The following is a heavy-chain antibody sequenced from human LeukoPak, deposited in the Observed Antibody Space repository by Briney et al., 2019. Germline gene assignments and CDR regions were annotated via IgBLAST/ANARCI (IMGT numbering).Heavy chain of an antibody. Sequence: SETLSLACTVSGGSISSYYWNWIRQSPGKGLEWIGYIYYSGSTNYNPSLKSRVTISVDTSKNQFSLKLSSVTAADTAVYYCAREKDVAFDIWGRGTMVSVSS. CDR3: AREKDVAFDI. CDR1: GGSISSYY. CDR2: IYYSGST. J-gene: IGHJ3*02. V-gene: IGHV4-59*01.